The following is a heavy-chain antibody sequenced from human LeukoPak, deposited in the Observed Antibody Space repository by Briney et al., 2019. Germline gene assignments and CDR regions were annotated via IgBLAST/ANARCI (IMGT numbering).Heavy chain of an antibody. Sequence: GASVKVSCKASGYTFSDYYIHWVQQAPGKGLEWMGQIDPENGETIYAERFLGRITITADTSIDTAYLELSSLRSEDTAVYYCATRIFGCFDPWGQGTLVTVSS. CDR1: GYTFSDYY. CDR3: ATRIFGCFDP. D-gene: IGHD3-10*02. CDR2: IDPENGET. J-gene: IGHJ5*02. V-gene: IGHV1-69-2*01.